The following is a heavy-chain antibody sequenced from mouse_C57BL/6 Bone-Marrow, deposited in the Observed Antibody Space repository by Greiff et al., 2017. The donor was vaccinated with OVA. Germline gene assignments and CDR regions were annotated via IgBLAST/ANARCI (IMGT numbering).Heavy chain of an antibody. CDR2: IDPNSGGT. CDR1: GYTFTSYW. D-gene: IGHD2-2*01. Sequence: VKQSCKASGYTFTSYWMHWVKQRPGRGLEWIGRIDPNSGGTKYNEKFKSKATLTVDKPSSTAYMQLSSLTSEDSAVYYCARGLRRRGGFDYWGQGTTLTVSS. CDR3: ARGLRRRGGFDY. J-gene: IGHJ2*01. V-gene: IGHV1-72*01.